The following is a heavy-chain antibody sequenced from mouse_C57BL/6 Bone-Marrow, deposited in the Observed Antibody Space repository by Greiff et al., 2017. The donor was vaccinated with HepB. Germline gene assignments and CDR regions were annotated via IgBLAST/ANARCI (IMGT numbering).Heavy chain of an antibody. V-gene: IGHV5-4*03. CDR1: GFTFSSYA. D-gene: IGHD1-1*02. CDR3: ARGDLEKLSYYFDY. Sequence: EVKLVESGGGLVKPGGSLKLSCAASGFTFSSYAMSWVRQTPEKRLEWVATISDGGSYTYYPDNVKGRFTISRDNAKNNLYLQMSHLKSEDTAMYYCARGDLEKLSYYFDYWGQGTTLTVSS. J-gene: IGHJ2*01. CDR2: ISDGGSYT.